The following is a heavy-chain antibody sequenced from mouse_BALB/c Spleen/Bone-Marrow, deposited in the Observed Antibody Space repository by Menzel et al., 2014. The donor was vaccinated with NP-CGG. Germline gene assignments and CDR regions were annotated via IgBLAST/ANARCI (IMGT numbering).Heavy chain of an antibody. Sequence: VQLQQSGSVLVRPGASVKLSCKASGYTFTSSWMHWAKQRPGQGLEWIGEIHPNSGNTNYNEKFKGKATLTVDTSSSTAYVDLSSLTSEDSAVYYRARELGRGYYFDYWGQGTTLTVSS. CDR3: ARELGRGYYFDY. CDR1: GYTFTSSW. V-gene: IGHV1S130*01. D-gene: IGHD4-1*01. CDR2: IHPNSGNT. J-gene: IGHJ2*01.